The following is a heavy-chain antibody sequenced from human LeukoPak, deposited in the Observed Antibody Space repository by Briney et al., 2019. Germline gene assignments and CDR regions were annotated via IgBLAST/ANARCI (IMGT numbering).Heavy chain of an antibody. CDR2: IWYDGSNK. J-gene: IGHJ3*02. CDR3: AKDWDSWSGYSAFDI. V-gene: IGHV3-33*06. Sequence: PGRSLRLFCAASGFTFSSYGMHWVRQAPGKGLEWVAVIWYDGSNKYYADAVKGRFTISRDNSKNTLYLQMNSLRAEDTAVYYCAKDWDSWSGYSAFDIWGQGTMVTVSS. CDR1: GFTFSSYG. D-gene: IGHD3-3*01.